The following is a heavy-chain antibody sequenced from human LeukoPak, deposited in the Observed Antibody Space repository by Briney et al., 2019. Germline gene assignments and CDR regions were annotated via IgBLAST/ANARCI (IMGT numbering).Heavy chain of an antibody. Sequence: GGTLRLSCAASGFTFSSYGMSWVREAPGKGLEWVSAISGSGGSTYYADSVKGRFTISRDNSKNTLYLQMNSLRAEDTAVYYSAKDYYYYGSGMVDYWGQGTLVTVSS. D-gene: IGHD3-10*01. V-gene: IGHV3-23*01. CDR2: ISGSGGST. J-gene: IGHJ4*02. CDR3: AKDYYYYGSGMVDY. CDR1: GFTFSSYG.